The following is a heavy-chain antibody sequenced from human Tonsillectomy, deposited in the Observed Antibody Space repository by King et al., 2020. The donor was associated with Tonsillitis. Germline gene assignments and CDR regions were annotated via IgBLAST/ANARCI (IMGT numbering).Heavy chain of an antibody. D-gene: IGHD4-17*01. CDR2: IIPIFDTR. J-gene: IGHJ4*02. CDR1: GGTFHNYA. V-gene: IGHV1-69*12. CDR3: AGDYGENDY. Sequence: QLVQSGAEVKKPGSSVKVSCKASGGTFHNYAINWVRQAPGLGLEWMGGIIPIFDTRNYAQKFQGRLTITADDSATTAYMELSSLRSDDTAVYYCAGDYGENDYWGQGTLVTVSS.